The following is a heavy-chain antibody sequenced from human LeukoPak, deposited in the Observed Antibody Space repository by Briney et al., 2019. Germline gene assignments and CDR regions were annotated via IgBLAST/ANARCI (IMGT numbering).Heavy chain of an antibody. CDR3: ARVQGYIAADRPYYYGMDV. J-gene: IGHJ6*02. V-gene: IGHV1-18*04. CDR2: ISAYNGNT. D-gene: IGHD6-13*01. Sequence: GASVKVSCKASGYTFTSYYMHWVRQAPGQGLEWMGWISAYNGNTNYAQKLQGRVTMTTDTSTSTAYMELRSLRSDDTAVYYCARVQGYIAADRPYYYGMDVWGQGTTVTVSS. CDR1: GYTFTSYY.